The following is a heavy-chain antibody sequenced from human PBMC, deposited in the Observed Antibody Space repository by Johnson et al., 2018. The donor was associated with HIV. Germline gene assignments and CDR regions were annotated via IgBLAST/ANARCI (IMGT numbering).Heavy chain of an antibody. CDR3: ARDGWEQRGETVGDGFDI. V-gene: IGHV3-53*04. D-gene: IGHD1-26*01. CDR2: IYSGGST. CDR1: GFTVSSNY. Sequence: VQLVESGGGLVQPGGSLRLSCGASGFTVSSNYMSWVRQAPGKGLEWVSVIYSGGSTYYTVSVKGRFTISRDNAKNSLYLQMNSLRVEDTAFYYCARDGWEQRGETVGDGFDIWGQGTMVTVSS. J-gene: IGHJ3*02.